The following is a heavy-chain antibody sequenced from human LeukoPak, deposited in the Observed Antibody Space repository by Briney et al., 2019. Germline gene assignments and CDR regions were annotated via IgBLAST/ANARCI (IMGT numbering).Heavy chain of an antibody. J-gene: IGHJ6*02. D-gene: IGHD3-22*01. CDR1: GGSISGYY. CDR3: ARHGYDSSAPGRYYYGMDV. Sequence: SETLSLTCTVSGGSISGYYWSWIRQPPGKGLEWIGYIYYSGSTNYNPSLKSRVTISVDTSKNQFSLKLSSVTAADTAVYYCARHGYDSSAPGRYYYGMDVWGQGTTVTVSS. V-gene: IGHV4-59*08. CDR2: IYYSGST.